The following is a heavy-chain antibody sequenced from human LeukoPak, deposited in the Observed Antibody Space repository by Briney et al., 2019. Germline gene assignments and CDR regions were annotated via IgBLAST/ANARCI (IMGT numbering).Heavy chain of an antibody. D-gene: IGHD6-19*01. Sequence: ASVKVSCKASGYTFTIYGISWVRQAPGQGLEWMGWISAYNGNTNYAQKLQGRVTMTTDTSTSTAYMELRSLRSDDTAVYYCARSTPIIAVAGRAFDYWGQGTLVTGSS. CDR3: ARSTPIIAVAGRAFDY. CDR1: GYTFTIYG. J-gene: IGHJ4*02. V-gene: IGHV1-18*04. CDR2: ISAYNGNT.